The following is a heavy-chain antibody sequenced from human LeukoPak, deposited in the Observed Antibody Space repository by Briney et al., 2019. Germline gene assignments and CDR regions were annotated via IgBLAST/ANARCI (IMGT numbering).Heavy chain of an antibody. CDR1: GYTLTELS. Sequence: ASVKVSCKVSGYTLTELSMHWVRQAPGKGLEWMGGFDPEDGETIYAQKFQGRVTMTEDTSTDTAYMELSSLRSEDTAVYYCATGQHYDILTGYSYWGQATLVTVSS. CDR3: ATGQHYDILTGYSY. V-gene: IGHV1-24*01. D-gene: IGHD3-9*01. CDR2: FDPEDGET. J-gene: IGHJ4*02.